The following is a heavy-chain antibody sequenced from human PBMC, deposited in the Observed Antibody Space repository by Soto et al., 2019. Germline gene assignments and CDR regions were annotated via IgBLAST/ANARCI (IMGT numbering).Heavy chain of an antibody. CDR3: ARGQRGVVVAQAALPSPLDY. CDR1: GGTFNTYP. CDR2: IIPILDIA. D-gene: IGHD2-2*01. V-gene: IGHV1-69*02. Sequence: QVQLVQSGAEVKKPGSSVKVSCKTSGGTFNTYPISWVRQAPGQGLEWMGTIIPILDIANYAQKFQGRVPITADKSTSTAYMELSWLESEDTDVYYCARGQRGVVVAQAALPSPLDYWGQGTLVTVSS. J-gene: IGHJ4*02.